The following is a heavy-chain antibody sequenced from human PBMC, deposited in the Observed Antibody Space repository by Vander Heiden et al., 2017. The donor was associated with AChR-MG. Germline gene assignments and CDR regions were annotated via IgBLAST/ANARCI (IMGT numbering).Heavy chain of an antibody. CDR3: ARARLHYYDSSGYYPLDY. J-gene: IGHJ4*02. D-gene: IGHD3-22*01. CDR1: GFTFRSYG. V-gene: IGHV3-33*01. Sequence: QVQLVESGGGVVQPGRSLRPSCAASGFTFRSYGVHVVRQAPGKGLEWVAVIWYDGSNKYYADSVKGRVTISRDNSKNTLYLQMNSLRAEDTAVYYCARARLHYYDSSGYYPLDYWGQGTLVTVSS. CDR2: IWYDGSNK.